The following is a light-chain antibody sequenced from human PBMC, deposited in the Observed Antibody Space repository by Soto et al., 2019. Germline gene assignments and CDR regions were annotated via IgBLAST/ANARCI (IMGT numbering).Light chain of an antibody. CDR3: QKYDFWPVT. V-gene: IGKV3-15*01. CDR2: GAS. Sequence: EIVLTQSPATLSVSPGGRATLSCSASQDVRAGLAWYQQKPGQPPRLLIHGASTRATGIPARFSGSGSGTEVTLTISSLLSEDIGAYFCQKYDFWPVTVGQGT. CDR1: QDVRAG. J-gene: IGKJ1*01.